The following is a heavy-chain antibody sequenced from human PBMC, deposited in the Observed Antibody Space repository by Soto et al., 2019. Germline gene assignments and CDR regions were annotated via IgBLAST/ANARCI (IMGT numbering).Heavy chain of an antibody. V-gene: IGHV4-4*02. CDR3: ARKAWVRFDY. D-gene: IGHD3-16*01. CDR1: GDSISSSVW. J-gene: IGHJ4*02. Sequence: SETLSLTCAVSGDSISSSVWWTWVRQPPGKGLEWIGEVFHTGNTYYNPSLKSRLTMSVDKSRNEFSLKLTSVTAADTAIYYCARKAWVRFDYWAQGALVTVYS. CDR2: VFHTGNT.